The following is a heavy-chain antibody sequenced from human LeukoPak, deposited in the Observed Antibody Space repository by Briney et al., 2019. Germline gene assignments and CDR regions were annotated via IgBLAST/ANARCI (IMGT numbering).Heavy chain of an antibody. CDR3: AKDLDYTTNGYYFDY. Sequence: GGSLRLSCTASGFTFSSYAMNWVRQAPGKGLEWVSGIGAGGTFTYYADSVKGRFTISRDNSRNTLYLQMNSLRADDTAVYYCAKDLDYTTNGYYFDYWGQGTLVTVSS. V-gene: IGHV3-23*01. J-gene: IGHJ4*02. D-gene: IGHD4-11*01. CDR1: GFTFSSYA. CDR2: IGAGGTFT.